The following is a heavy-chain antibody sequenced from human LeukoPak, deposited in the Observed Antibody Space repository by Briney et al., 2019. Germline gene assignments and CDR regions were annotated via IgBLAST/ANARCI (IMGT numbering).Heavy chain of an antibody. CDR3: AKGRADYYYYYYMDV. CDR2: ISGSGGST. Sequence: GGSLRLSCAASGFTFSSYAMSWVRQAPGKGLEWVSAISGSGGSTYYADSVKGRFTISRDNSKNTLYLQMNSPRAEDTAVYYCAKGRADYYYYYYMDVWGKGTTVTVSS. J-gene: IGHJ6*03. D-gene: IGHD3-10*01. CDR1: GFTFSSYA. V-gene: IGHV3-23*01.